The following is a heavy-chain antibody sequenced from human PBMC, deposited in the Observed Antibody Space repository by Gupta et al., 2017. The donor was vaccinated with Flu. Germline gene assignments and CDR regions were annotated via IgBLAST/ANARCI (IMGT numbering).Heavy chain of an antibody. CDR3: ACNWAVYDSTGYFDY. CDR1: GFTFSTYT. CDR2: ISSSISYI. V-gene: IGHV3-21*01. D-gene: IGHD3-22*01. J-gene: IGHJ4*02. Sequence: EVHLVESGGGLVKPGGSLRLSCAASGFTFSTYTINWIRQAPGKGLQWVSSISSSISYIYYADSVKGRFTISRDNAKNSLYLQMYSLRAEDAAIYYCACNWAVYDSTGYFDYWGQGALVTVSS.